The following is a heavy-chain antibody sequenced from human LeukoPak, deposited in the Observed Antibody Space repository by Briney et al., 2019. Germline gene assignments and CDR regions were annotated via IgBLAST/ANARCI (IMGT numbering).Heavy chain of an antibody. D-gene: IGHD4-17*01. CDR1: GFTFSSYG. CDR3: AKGPDHTTVTIPFDP. CDR2: ISYDGSNK. Sequence: PGRSLRLSCAASGFTFSSYGMHWVRQAPGKGLEWVAVISYDGSNKYYADSVKGRFTISRDNSKNTLYLQMNSLRAEDTAVYYCAKGPDHTTVTIPFDPWGQGTLVTVSS. J-gene: IGHJ5*02. V-gene: IGHV3-30*18.